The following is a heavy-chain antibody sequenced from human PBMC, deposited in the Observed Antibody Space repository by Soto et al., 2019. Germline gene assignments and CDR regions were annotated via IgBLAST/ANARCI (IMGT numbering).Heavy chain of an antibody. CDR3: ARDLEVDGNFEVIALYYYYGMDV. D-gene: IGHD4-17*01. V-gene: IGHV6-1*01. CDR1: GDSVSSNSAA. CDR2: TYYRSKWYN. J-gene: IGHJ6*02. Sequence: PSQTLSLTCVISGDSVSSNSAAWNWIRQSPSRGLEWLGRTYYRSKWYNDYAVSVKSRITINPDTSKNQFSLQLNSVTPEDTAVYYCARDLEVDGNFEVIALYYYYGMDVWGQGTTVTVSS.